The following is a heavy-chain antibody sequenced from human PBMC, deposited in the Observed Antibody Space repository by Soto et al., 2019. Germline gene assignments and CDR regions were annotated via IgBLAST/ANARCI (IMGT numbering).Heavy chain of an antibody. V-gene: IGHV3-30*18. D-gene: IGHD1-20*01. CDR2: ISYDGSNK. CDR3: AKERITATTYSNWFDP. CDR1: GFTFSSYG. J-gene: IGHJ5*02. Sequence: QVQLVESGGGVVQPGRSLRLSCAASGFTFSSYGMHWVRQAPGKGLEWVAVISYDGSNKYYADSVKGRFTISRDNSKNTLYLQMNSLRAEDTAVYYCAKERITATTYSNWFDPWGQGTLVTVSS.